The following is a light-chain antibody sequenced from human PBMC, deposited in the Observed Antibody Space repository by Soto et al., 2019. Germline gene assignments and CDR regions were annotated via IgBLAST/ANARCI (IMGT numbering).Light chain of an antibody. Sequence: QSAPTQPASVSGSPGQSITISCTRTSSDVGGYNYVSWYQQHPGKAPKLMIYDVSNRPSGVSNRFSGSKSGNTASLTISGLQAEDEADYYCSSYTSSSTVVFGGGTKLTVL. CDR2: DVS. CDR3: SSYTSSSTVV. J-gene: IGLJ2*01. V-gene: IGLV2-14*01. CDR1: SSDVGGYNY.